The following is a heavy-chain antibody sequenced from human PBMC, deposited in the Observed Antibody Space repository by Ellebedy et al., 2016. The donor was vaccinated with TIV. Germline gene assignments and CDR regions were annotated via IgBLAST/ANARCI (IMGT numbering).Heavy chain of an antibody. D-gene: IGHD4-17*01. V-gene: IGHV3-7*01. CDR2: IRLDGGDK. Sequence: GGSLRLSCVASGFSFSSYWMTWVRQAPGKGLEWVANIRLDGGDKYYEDSVKGRFTIARDNAKNSLFLQMSSLRVEDTAVYYCATDGSYGDYRSPTHAFVMWGQGTMVAVSS. J-gene: IGHJ3*02. CDR1: GFSFSSYW. CDR3: ATDGSYGDYRSPTHAFVM.